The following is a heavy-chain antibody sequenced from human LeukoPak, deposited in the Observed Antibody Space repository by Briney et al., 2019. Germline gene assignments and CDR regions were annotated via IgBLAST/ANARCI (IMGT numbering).Heavy chain of an antibody. D-gene: IGHD6-13*01. CDR1: GGSISSYN. CDR2: IYTSGST. V-gene: IGHV4-4*07. Sequence: SETLSLTCTVSGGSISSYNWSWIRQPAGKGLEWIGRIYTSGSTNYNPSLKSRVTMSVDTSKNQFSLKLSSVTAADTAVYYCARGEAAAGPYYYYYMDVWGKGTTVTVSS. J-gene: IGHJ6*03. CDR3: ARGEAAAGPYYYYYMDV.